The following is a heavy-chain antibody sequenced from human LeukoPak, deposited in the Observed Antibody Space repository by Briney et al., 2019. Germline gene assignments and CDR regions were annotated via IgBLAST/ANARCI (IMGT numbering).Heavy chain of an antibody. CDR2: INSDMSTT. V-gene: IGHV3-74*01. Sequence: GGSLRLSCAASGFTFSSYWMHWVRQAPGKGLVWVSRINSDMSTTTYADSVKGRFTISRDNAKNTLYLQMNSLRAEDTAVYYCARAGRGLRYFDWLTYDYWGQGTLVTVSS. J-gene: IGHJ4*02. D-gene: IGHD3-9*01. CDR1: GFTFSSYW. CDR3: ARAGRGLRYFDWLTYDY.